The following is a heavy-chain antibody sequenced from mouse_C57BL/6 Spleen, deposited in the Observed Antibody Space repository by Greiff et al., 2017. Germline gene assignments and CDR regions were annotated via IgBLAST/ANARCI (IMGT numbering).Heavy chain of an antibody. CDR3: ARFITTVVAKGWHY. D-gene: IGHD1-1*01. Sequence: QVQLQQSGAELVKPGASVKISCKASGYAFSSYWMNWVKQRPGKGLEWIGQIYPGDGDTNYNGKFKGKATLTADKSSSTAYMQLSSLTSEDSAVYFCARFITTVVAKGWHYWGQGTTLTVSS. CDR2: IYPGDGDT. J-gene: IGHJ2*01. CDR1: GYAFSSYW. V-gene: IGHV1-80*01.